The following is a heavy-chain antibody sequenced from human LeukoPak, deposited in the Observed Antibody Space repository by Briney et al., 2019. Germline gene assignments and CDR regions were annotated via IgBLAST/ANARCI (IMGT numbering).Heavy chain of an antibody. J-gene: IGHJ4*02. CDR3: TRDRRVGYCGGNCYSTNDY. CDR1: GFTFSSFA. CDR2: IRSKTYGEAT. D-gene: IGHD2-21*02. V-gene: IGHV3-49*04. Sequence: SLRFSCAASGFTFSSFAMSWVRQAPGKGLEGVGFIRSKTYGEATEYAASVKGRFTISRNDSKSMAYLQMNSLKTEDTAVYYCTRDRRVGYCGGNCYSTNDYWGQGTLVTVSS.